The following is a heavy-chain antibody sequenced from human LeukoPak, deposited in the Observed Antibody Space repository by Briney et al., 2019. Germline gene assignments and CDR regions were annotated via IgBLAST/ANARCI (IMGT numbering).Heavy chain of an antibody. V-gene: IGHV3-23*01. CDR2: ISAVFANT. Sequence: GGSLRLSCAASGFTFDNYVMAWFRQAPGKGLEWVSTISAVFANTYSADCVKGRFTISRDNSKSTLYLQMNSLRSEDTAVYYFAKDLSSRADREGNVAVWARGPRFTASS. CDR3: AKDLSSRADREGNVAV. D-gene: IGHD2/OR15-2a*01. CDR1: GFTFDNYV. J-gene: IGHJ6*04.